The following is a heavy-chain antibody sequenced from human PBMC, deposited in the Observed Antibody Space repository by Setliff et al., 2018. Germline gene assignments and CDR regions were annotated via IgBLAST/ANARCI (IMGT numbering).Heavy chain of an antibody. Sequence: ASVKVSCKASAYIFNSYGISWVRQAPGQGLEWMGWINNYNTNTKYAQKLQGRVTMTTDTSTSTAYMELRSLRSDDTAVYYCARELRSPYWHLDSWGQGTQVTVSS. CDR3: ARELRSPYWHLDS. CDR2: INNYNTNT. V-gene: IGHV1-18*01. CDR1: AYIFNSYG. J-gene: IGHJ5*01. D-gene: IGHD3-16*01.